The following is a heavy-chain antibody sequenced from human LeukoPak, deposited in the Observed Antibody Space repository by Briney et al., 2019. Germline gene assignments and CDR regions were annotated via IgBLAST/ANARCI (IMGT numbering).Heavy chain of an antibody. Sequence: GRSLRLSCAASGFTFSSYGMHWVRQAPGKGLEWVAVISYDGSNKYYADSVKGRLTISRDNSKNTLYLQMNSLRAEDTAVYYCARGYGSGSYFYYFDYWGQGTLVTVSS. CDR3: ARGYGSGSYFYYFDY. CDR1: GFTFSSYG. D-gene: IGHD3-10*01. V-gene: IGHV3-30*03. J-gene: IGHJ4*02. CDR2: ISYDGSNK.